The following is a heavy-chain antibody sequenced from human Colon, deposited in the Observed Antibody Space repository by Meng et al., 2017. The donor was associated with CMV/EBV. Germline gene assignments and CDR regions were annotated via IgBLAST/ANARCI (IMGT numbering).Heavy chain of an antibody. CDR3: FMGHYSGA. CDR2: IKDDGSAA. D-gene: IGHD2-21*01. Sequence: GESLKISCAGSGLTLSSMYMHWVRQAPGKGLEWVANIKDDGSAAYYANSVKGRFTISRDNAKDSLYLKMNSLRGEDTAVYYCFMGHYSGAWGQGTLVTVSS. CDR1: GLTLSSMY. J-gene: IGHJ5*02. V-gene: IGHV3-7*01.